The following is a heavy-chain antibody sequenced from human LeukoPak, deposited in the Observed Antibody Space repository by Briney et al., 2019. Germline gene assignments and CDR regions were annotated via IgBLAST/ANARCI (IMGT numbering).Heavy chain of an antibody. CDR1: GGSISNTNW. J-gene: IGHJ4*02. Sequence: SETLSLTCGVSGGSISNTNWWSWVRQPPGQGLEWIGEISLTGLTHYNPSLESRVTVSLDKSKNQLSLNLTSVTAADTAVYYYSRENGAFSPFGYWGQGILVTVSS. D-gene: IGHD2-8*01. CDR2: ISLTGLT. CDR3: SRENGAFSPFGY. V-gene: IGHV4-4*02.